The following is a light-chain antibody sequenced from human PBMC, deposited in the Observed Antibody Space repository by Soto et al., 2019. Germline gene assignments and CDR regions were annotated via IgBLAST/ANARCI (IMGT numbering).Light chain of an antibody. CDR1: QSVSRN. Sequence: EIVLTQSPATLSLSPGERATLSCRASQSVSRNLAWYQQKPGQAPRLLIYGASNRATGISDRFSGSGSGTDFTLTISRLEPEDFAVYYCQQYGSSGTFGQGTKVDIK. CDR2: GAS. J-gene: IGKJ1*01. V-gene: IGKV3-20*01. CDR3: QQYGSSGT.